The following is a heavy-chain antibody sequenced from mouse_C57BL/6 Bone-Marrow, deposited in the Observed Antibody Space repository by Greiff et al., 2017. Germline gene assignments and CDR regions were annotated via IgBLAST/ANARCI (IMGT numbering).Heavy chain of an antibody. CDR1: GYTFTSYW. CDR3: ARSYYYGSSCLAY. Sequence: QVQLQQPGAELVKPGASVKMSCKASGYTFTSYWITWVKQRPGQGLEWIGDIYPGSGSTNYNEKFKSKATLTVDTSSSTAYMQLSSLTSEDSAVYYCARSYYYGSSCLAYWGQGTLVTVSA. V-gene: IGHV1-55*01. CDR2: IYPGSGST. D-gene: IGHD1-1*01. J-gene: IGHJ3*01.